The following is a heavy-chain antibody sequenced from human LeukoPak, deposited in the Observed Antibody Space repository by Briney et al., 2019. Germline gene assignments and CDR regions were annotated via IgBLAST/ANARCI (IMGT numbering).Heavy chain of an antibody. J-gene: IGHJ3*02. V-gene: IGHV7-4-1*02. CDR1: GYTFTSYA. Sequence: GASVKVSCKASGYTFTSYAMNWVRQAPGQGLEWMGWINTNTGNPTYAQGFTGRFVFSLDTSVSTAYLQISSLKAEDAAVYYCASPGNEYSSGWDAFDIWGQGTMVTVSS. CDR2: INTNTGNP. CDR3: ASPGNEYSSGWDAFDI. D-gene: IGHD6-19*01.